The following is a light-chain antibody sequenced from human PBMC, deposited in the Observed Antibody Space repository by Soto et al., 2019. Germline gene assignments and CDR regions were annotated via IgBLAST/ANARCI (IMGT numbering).Light chain of an antibody. J-gene: IGLJ1*01. Sequence: SGSPGQSIAISCTGTSRDVGGYDYVSWYQQQPDKAPKLMIYEVTKRPSGVSNRFSGSKSGNTASLTISGLQAEDEADYDCSSHPRCSPRVFRSGTRFTV. V-gene: IGLV2-14*01. CDR3: SSHPRCSPRV. CDR2: EVT. CDR1: SRDVGGYDY.